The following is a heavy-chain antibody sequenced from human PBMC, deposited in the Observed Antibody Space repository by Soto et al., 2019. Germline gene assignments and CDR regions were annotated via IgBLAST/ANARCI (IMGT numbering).Heavy chain of an antibody. D-gene: IGHD2-15*01. Sequence: TSETLSLTCAVSGGSIIGSKWWSWVRQPPGKGLEWIGEIDHSGSTNYNPSLKSRVTVSVDKSKNQFSLKLRSVTAADTAMYYCARGLESSYCSGGSCDYYYSMDVWGQGTTVTVSS. CDR2: IDHSGST. J-gene: IGHJ6*02. CDR3: ARGLESSYCSGGSCDYYYSMDV. V-gene: IGHV4-4*02. CDR1: GGSIIGSKW.